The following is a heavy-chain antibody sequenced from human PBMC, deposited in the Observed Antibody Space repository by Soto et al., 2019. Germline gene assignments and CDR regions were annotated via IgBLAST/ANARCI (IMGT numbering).Heavy chain of an antibody. J-gene: IGHJ4*02. CDR2: ISSGSGDNT. D-gene: IGHD3-3*01. V-gene: IGHV3-23*01. CDR1: GFSFSNHA. Sequence: EVQLLESGGGFVQPGGSLRLSCAASGFSFSNHAMSWVRQAPGKGLEWVSGISSGSGDNTYYAASVKGRFTISRDNSKSTPYLQMNNLRAEDTALYFCAKRFTNFGRVKLSPDVDHWGQGTLVTVSS. CDR3: AKRFTNFGRVKLSPDVDH.